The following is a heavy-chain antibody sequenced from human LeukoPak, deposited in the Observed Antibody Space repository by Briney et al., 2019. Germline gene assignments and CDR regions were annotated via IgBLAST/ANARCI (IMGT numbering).Heavy chain of an antibody. Sequence: SETLSLTCAVYGGSSSGYYWSWIRQPPGKGLEWIGEINHSGSTNYNPSLKSRVTISVDTSKNQFSLKLSSVTAADTAVYYCARARAGHFDYWGQGTLVTVSS. V-gene: IGHV4-34*01. J-gene: IGHJ4*02. CDR3: ARARAGHFDY. CDR2: INHSGST. CDR1: GGSSSGYY.